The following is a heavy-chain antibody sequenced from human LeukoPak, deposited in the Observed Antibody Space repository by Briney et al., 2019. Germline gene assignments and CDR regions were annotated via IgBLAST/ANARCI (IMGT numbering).Heavy chain of an antibody. Sequence: GASVKVSCKASGYTFTSYDINWVRQATGQGLEWMGWMNPNSGNTGYAQKFQGRVTMTRNTSISTAYMELSRLRSEDTAVYYCARSRGYNYGSDYWGQGTLVTVSS. CDR1: GYTFTSYD. J-gene: IGHJ4*02. CDR3: ARSRGYNYGSDY. D-gene: IGHD5-18*01. CDR2: MNPNSGNT. V-gene: IGHV1-8*01.